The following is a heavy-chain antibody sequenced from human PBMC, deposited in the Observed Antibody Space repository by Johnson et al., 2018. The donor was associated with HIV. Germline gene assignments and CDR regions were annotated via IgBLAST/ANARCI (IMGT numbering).Heavy chain of an antibody. D-gene: IGHD1-26*01. V-gene: IGHV3-9*01. CDR1: GFTFDDYA. CDR2: ISWNRGSI. J-gene: IGHJ3*02. CDR3: ARDLVVGATPDHDAFDI. Sequence: VESGGGLVQPGRSLRLSCAASGFTFDDYAMHWVRQAPGKGLEWVSGISWNRGSIGYADSVKGRFTISRDNAKNSLYLQMNSLRAEDTAVYYCARDLVVGATPDHDAFDIWGQGTMVTVSS.